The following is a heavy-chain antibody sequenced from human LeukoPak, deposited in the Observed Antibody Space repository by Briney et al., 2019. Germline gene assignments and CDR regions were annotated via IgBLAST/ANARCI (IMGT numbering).Heavy chain of an antibody. CDR3: ARDEMATINHPRYFDY. D-gene: IGHD5-24*01. CDR1: GGSFSGYY. J-gene: IGHJ4*02. Sequence: SETLSLTCAVYGGSFSGYYWSWIRQPPGKGLEWIGEINHSGSTNYNPSLKSRVTISVDTSKNQFSLKLSSVTTADTAVYYCARDEMATINHPRYFDYWGQGTLVTVSS. CDR2: INHSGST. V-gene: IGHV4-34*01.